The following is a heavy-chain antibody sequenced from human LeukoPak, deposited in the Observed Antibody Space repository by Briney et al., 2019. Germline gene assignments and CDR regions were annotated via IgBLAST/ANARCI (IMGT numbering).Heavy chain of an antibody. CDR1: SGSFSGYY. V-gene: IGHV4-34*01. Sequence: SETLSLTCAVYSGSFSGYYWSWIRQPPGKGLEWIGEINHSGSTNYNPSLKSRVTISVDTSKNQFSLKLSSVTAADTAVYYCARESSIAVAGVDYWGQGTLVTVSS. CDR2: INHSGST. J-gene: IGHJ4*02. D-gene: IGHD6-19*01. CDR3: ARESSIAVAGVDY.